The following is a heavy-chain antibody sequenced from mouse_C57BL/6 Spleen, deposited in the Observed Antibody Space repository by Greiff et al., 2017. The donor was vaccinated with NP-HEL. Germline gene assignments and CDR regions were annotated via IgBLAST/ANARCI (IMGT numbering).Heavy chain of an antibody. CDR1: GFTFSDYY. CDR2: ISNGGGST. J-gene: IGHJ4*01. D-gene: IGHD2-12*01. V-gene: IGHV5-12*01. CDR3: ARGYDDAMDY. Sequence: EVKLVESGGGLVQPGGSLKLSCAASGFTFSDYYMYWVRQTPEKRLEWVAYISNGGGSTYYPDTVKGRFTISRDNAKNTLYLQMSRLKSEDTAMYYCARGYDDAMDYWGQGTSVTVSS.